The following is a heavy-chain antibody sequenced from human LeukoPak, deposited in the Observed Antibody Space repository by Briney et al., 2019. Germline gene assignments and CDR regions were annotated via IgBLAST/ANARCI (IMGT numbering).Heavy chain of an antibody. D-gene: IGHD2-2*02. V-gene: IGHV1-69*05. CDR3: ASWAGCSSTSCYNYYYMDV. J-gene: IGHJ6*03. CDR1: GGTFSSYA. CDR2: IIPIFGTA. Sequence: GSSVKVSCKAPGGTFSSYAISWVRQAPGQGLEWMGGIIPIFGTANYAQKFQGRVTITTDESTSTAYMELSSLRSEDTAVYYCASWAGCSSTSCYNYYYMDVWGKGTTVTVSS.